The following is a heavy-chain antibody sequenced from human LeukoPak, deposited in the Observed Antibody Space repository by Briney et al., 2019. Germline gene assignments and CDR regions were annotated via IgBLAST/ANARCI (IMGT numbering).Heavy chain of an antibody. CDR1: GFTFDDYA. Sequence: HPGGSLRLSCAASGFTFDDYAMHWVRQPPGKGLEWVSGISWNSGNIGYADSVKGRFTISRDNAKNSLYLQMNSLRVEDTAVYYCARDPRTVRIWGQGTLVTVSS. CDR3: ARDPRTVRI. D-gene: IGHD1-1*01. CDR2: ISWNSGNI. J-gene: IGHJ4*02. V-gene: IGHV3-9*01.